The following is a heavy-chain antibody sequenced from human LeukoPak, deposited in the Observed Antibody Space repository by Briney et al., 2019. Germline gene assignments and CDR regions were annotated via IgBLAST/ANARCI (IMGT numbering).Heavy chain of an antibody. D-gene: IGHD2-2*01. CDR1: GYTFTGYY. V-gene: IGHV1-2*02. Sequence: ASVKVSCKASGYTFTGYYMHWVRQAPGQGLEWMGWINPNSGGTNYAQEFQGRVTMTRDTSISTAYMELSRLRSDDTAVYYCARDADIVVVPAALFGYWGQGTLVTVSS. J-gene: IGHJ4*02. CDR3: ARDADIVVVPAALFGY. CDR2: INPNSGGT.